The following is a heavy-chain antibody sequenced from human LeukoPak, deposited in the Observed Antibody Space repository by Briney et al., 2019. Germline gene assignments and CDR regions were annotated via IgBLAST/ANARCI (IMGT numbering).Heavy chain of an antibody. D-gene: IGHD5-18*01. Sequence: SETLSLTCAVYGGSFSGYYWSWIRQPPGKGLEWIGYIYYSGSTNYSPSLKSRVTISVDTSKNQFSLKLSSVTAADTAVYYCARSGYSYGADAFDIWGQGTMVTVSS. CDR3: ARSGYSYGADAFDI. CDR2: IYYSGST. CDR1: GGSFSGYY. J-gene: IGHJ3*02. V-gene: IGHV4-59*01.